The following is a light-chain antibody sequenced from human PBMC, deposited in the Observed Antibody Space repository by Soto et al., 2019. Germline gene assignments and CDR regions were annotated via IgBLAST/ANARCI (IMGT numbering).Light chain of an antibody. J-gene: IGKJ1*01. Sequence: AIQMTQSPSSLSASVGDRVTITCRASQGIRNDLGWYQQKPGKAHKLLIYAASSLPSGVQSRFSGSGSGTDFTLTIRSLQPEDFATYYCIQDYNFPWTFGQGTKVDIK. V-gene: IGKV1-6*01. CDR3: IQDYNFPWT. CDR2: AAS. CDR1: QGIRND.